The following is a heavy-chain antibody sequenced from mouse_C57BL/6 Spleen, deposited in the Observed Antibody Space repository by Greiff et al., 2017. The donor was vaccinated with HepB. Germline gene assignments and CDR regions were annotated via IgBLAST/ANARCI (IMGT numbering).Heavy chain of an antibody. CDR1: GYAFSSSW. V-gene: IGHV1-82*01. D-gene: IGHD1-1*01. CDR3: ARDYGSSYVKWYFDV. J-gene: IGHJ1*03. Sequence: VQLQQSGPELVKPGASVKISCKASGYAFSSSWMNWVKQRPGKGLEWIGRIYPGDGATNYNGKFKGKATLTADKSSSTAYMQLSSLTSEDSAVYFCARDYGSSYVKWYFDVWGTGTTVTVSS. CDR2: IYPGDGAT.